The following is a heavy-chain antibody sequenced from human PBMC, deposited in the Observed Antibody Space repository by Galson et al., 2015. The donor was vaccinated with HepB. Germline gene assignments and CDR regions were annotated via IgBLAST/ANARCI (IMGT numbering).Heavy chain of an antibody. J-gene: IGHJ4*02. V-gene: IGHV4-34*01. CDR2: INHSGST. CDR1: GGSFSGYY. D-gene: IGHD2-2*01. CDR3: ASGCSSTSCLPFDY. Sequence: LSLTCAVYGGSFSGYYWSWIRQPPGKGLEWIGEINHSGSTNYNPSLKSRVTISVDTSKNQFSLKLSSVTAADTAVYYCASGCSSTSCLPFDYWGQGTLVTVSS.